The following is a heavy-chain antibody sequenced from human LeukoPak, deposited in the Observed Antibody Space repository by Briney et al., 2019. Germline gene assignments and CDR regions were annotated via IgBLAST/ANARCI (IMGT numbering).Heavy chain of an antibody. CDR2: IIPILGIA. J-gene: IGHJ2*01. CDR1: GGTFSSYA. CDR3: ASPYHSSSWYGHFDL. V-gene: IGHV1-69*04. D-gene: IGHD6-13*01. Sequence: ASVKVSCKASGGTFSSYAISWVRQAPGQGLEWMGGIIPILGIANYAQKFQGRVTITADKSTSTAYMELSSLRSEDTAVYYCASPYHSSSWYGHFDLWGRGTLVTVSS.